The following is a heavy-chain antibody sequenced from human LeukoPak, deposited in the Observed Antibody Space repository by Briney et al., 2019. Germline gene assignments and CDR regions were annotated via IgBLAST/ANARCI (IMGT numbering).Heavy chain of an antibody. D-gene: IGHD6-13*01. J-gene: IGHJ4*02. CDR3: ARGGLSHLIAAAGAVDY. Sequence: ASVKVSCKASGGTFSSYAISWVRQAPGQGLEWMGGIIPIFGTANYAQKFQGRVTITADESTSTAYMELSSLRSEDTAVYYCARGGLSHLIAAAGAVDYWGQGTLVTVSS. V-gene: IGHV1-69*13. CDR1: GGTFSSYA. CDR2: IIPIFGTA.